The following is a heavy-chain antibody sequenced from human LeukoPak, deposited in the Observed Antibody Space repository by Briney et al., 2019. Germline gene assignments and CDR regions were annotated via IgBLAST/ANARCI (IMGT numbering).Heavy chain of an antibody. CDR2: INPSGASR. CDR1: GYTFTSYG. Sequence: ASVKVSCKASGYTFTSYGISWLRQAPGHGLEWMGIINPSGASRSYAQKFQGRVTMTTDTSTSTVYMELSSLRSEDTAVYYCARGAPVVVPSDYGPGYFRLWGQGTLVTVSS. V-gene: IGHV1-46*01. J-gene: IGHJ1*01. CDR3: ARGAPVVVPSDYGPGYFRL. D-gene: IGHD2-15*01.